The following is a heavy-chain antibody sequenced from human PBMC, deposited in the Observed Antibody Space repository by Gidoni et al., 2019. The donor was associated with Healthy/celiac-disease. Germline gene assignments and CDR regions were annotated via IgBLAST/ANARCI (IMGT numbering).Heavy chain of an antibody. J-gene: IGHJ6*02. D-gene: IGHD5-18*01. CDR3: AKERREQAMVFYYYYGMDV. CDR1: GFTFSSYG. CDR2: ISYDGSNK. V-gene: IGHV3-30*18. Sequence: QVQLVESGGGVVQPGRSLRLSCAASGFTFSSYGMHWVRQAPGKGLEWVAVISYDGSNKYYADSVKGRFTISRDNSKNTLYLQMNSLRAEDTAVYYCAKERREQAMVFYYYYGMDVWGQGTTVTVSS.